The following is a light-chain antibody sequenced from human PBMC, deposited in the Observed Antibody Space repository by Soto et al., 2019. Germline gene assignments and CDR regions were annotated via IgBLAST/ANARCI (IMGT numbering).Light chain of an antibody. V-gene: IGKV3-15*01. CDR1: QSVTTN. CDR2: DAS. CDR3: QQYDRWPGT. Sequence: EVVMTQSPATLSVSPGERVTFSCRASQSVTTNLAWYQHKPGQSPRLLISDASTGASGIPPRFSGSGSGTEFTLTIDRLQSADFAVYYCQQYDRWPGTFGGGTKLEIK. J-gene: IGKJ4*01.